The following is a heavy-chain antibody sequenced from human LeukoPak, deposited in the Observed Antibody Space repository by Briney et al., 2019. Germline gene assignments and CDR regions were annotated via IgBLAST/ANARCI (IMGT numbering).Heavy chain of an antibody. D-gene: IGHD3-16*01. Sequence: AGGSLRLSCAASGFTFSGSAMHWVRQASGKGLEWVGRIRSKANSYATAYAASVKGRFTISRDDSKNTAYLQMNSLKTEGTAVYYCTRNQYYDYVWGPYAFDIWGQGTMVTVSS. CDR2: IRSKANSYAT. CDR1: GFTFSGSA. CDR3: TRNQYYDYVWGPYAFDI. J-gene: IGHJ3*02. V-gene: IGHV3-73*01.